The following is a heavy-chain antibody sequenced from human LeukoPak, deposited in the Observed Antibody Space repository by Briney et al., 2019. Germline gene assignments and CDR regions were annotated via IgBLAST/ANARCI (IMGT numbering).Heavy chain of an antibody. D-gene: IGHD4-17*01. V-gene: IGHV3-21*01. CDR1: GFTFSSYS. Sequence: GGSLRLSCAASGFTFSSYSSNWARQAPGKGLEWISSISGTSNSYKYYADLVKGRFTISRDDAKNSLYLQMNSLRAEDTAVYYCARPSINDYGDFGYWGQGTLDTVSS. CDR2: ISGTSNSYK. J-gene: IGHJ4*02. CDR3: ARPSINDYGDFGY.